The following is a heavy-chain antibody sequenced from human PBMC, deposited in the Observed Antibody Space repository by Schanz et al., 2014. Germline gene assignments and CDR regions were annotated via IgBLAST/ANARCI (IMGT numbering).Heavy chain of an antibody. V-gene: IGHV1-69*02. CDR2: IIPSLGLA. CDR1: GGTFSSFG. Sequence: VQLEQSGAEVKKPGSSVKVSCKASGGTFSSFGINWVRQAPGQGLEWMGRIIPSLGLAKYEQKFQDKVTITADTSTTTAYTELSGLRSEDTAVYYCTRLRRADPSGFDVWGQGTTVTVS. J-gene: IGHJ6*02. D-gene: IGHD6-19*01. CDR3: TRLRRADPSGFDV.